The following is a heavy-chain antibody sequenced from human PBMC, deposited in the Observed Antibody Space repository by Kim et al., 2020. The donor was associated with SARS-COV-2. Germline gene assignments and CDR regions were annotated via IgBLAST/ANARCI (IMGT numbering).Heavy chain of an antibody. Sequence: GGSLRLSCAASRFTFSSYGMHWVRQAPGKGLEWVAVISYDGSDKYYADSVKGRFTISRDNSRNTLYLQMNSLRTEDTAVYYCAKDVSQWLVDDAFDIWGQGTMVTVSS. J-gene: IGHJ3*02. D-gene: IGHD6-19*01. V-gene: IGHV3-30*18. CDR2: ISYDGSDK. CDR3: AKDVSQWLVDDAFDI. CDR1: RFTFSSYG.